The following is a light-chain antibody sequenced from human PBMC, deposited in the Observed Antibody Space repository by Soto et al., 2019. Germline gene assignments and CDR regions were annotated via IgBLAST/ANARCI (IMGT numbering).Light chain of an antibody. CDR1: QSVGSK. V-gene: IGKV3-15*01. CDR3: QQYNNWPPLT. J-gene: IGKJ4*01. CDR2: DAS. Sequence: ETVMTQSPATLSVSPGDRATLSCGASQSVGSKLAWYQKKPGQAPRLLIYDASTRATGISARFSGSGSGTELTLTISSLQSEDFAVYYCQQYNNWPPLTFGGGTKVEIK.